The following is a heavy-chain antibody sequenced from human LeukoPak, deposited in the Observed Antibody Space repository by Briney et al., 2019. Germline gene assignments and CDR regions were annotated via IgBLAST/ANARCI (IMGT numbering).Heavy chain of an antibody. CDR3: AMENIGPGYDY. CDR1: GGTFSSYA. V-gene: IGHV1-69*13. D-gene: IGHD2-15*01. Sequence: ASVKVSCKASGGTFSSYAISWVRQAPGQGLEWMGGIIPIFGTANYAQKFQGRVTITADESTSTAYMELSSLRSEDTAVYYCAMENIGPGYDYWGQGTLATVSS. J-gene: IGHJ4*02. CDR2: IIPIFGTA.